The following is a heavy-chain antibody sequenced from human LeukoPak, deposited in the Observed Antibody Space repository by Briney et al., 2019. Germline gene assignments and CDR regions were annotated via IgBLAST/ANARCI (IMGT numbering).Heavy chain of an antibody. D-gene: IGHD6-13*01. CDR2: ISSSSSYI. J-gene: IGHJ4*02. CDR1: GFTFSSYS. Sequence: WESLRLSCAASGFTFSSYSMNWVRQAPGKGLEWVSSISSSSSYIYYAASVKGRFTICSDYAKNSLYLQMNILGAEATAVYSCARGSVGAVGELWNYWGQGTLVTVSS. CDR3: ARGSVGAVGELWNY. V-gene: IGHV3-21*01.